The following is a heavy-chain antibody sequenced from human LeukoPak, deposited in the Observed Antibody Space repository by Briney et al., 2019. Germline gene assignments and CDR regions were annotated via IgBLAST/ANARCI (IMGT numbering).Heavy chain of an antibody. J-gene: IGHJ6*02. Sequence: ASVKVSCKASGYTFTGYYMHWVRQAPGQGLEWMGRINPNSGGTNYAQKFQGRVTMTRDTSIGTAYLEISRLKSDDTAVYYCARDLYYASGGFHYYYYGLDVWGQGTTVTVSS. CDR3: ARDLYYASGGFHYYYYGLDV. CDR1: GYTFTGYY. CDR2: INPNSGGT. D-gene: IGHD3-10*01. V-gene: IGHV1-2*06.